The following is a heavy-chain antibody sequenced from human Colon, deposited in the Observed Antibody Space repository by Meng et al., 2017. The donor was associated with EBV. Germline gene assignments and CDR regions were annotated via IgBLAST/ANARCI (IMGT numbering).Heavy chain of an antibody. D-gene: IGHD3-10*01. V-gene: IGHV4-61*01. CDR2: IHHSGST. CDR3: ARRRGGSGRDC. J-gene: IGHJ4*02. Sequence: QVQLQESGPGLVKPSETLSLTCTVSGGSISSGTNFWSWMRQPPGKGLEWIGYIHHSGSTSYNPSLQSRVTMFVDTSKNQFSLMLTSVTATDTAVYYCARRRGGSGRDCWGQGTLVTVSS. CDR1: GGSISSGTNF.